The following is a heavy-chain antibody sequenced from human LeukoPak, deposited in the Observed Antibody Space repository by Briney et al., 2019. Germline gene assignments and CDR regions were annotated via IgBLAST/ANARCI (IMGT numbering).Heavy chain of an antibody. J-gene: IGHJ3*02. V-gene: IGHV4-61*08. CDR2: IYYSGST. D-gene: IGHD3-10*01. Sequence: SETLSLTCTVSGGSISSGDYYWSWIRQPPGKGLEWIGYIYYSGSTNYNPSLKSRVTISVDTSKNQFSLKLSSVTAADTAVYYCARVVGAVLLNAFDIWGQGAMVTVSS. CDR3: ARVVGAVLLNAFDI. CDR1: GGSISSGDYY.